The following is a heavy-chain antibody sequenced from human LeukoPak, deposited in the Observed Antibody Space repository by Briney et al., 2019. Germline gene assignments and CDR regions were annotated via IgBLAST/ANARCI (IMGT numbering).Heavy chain of an antibody. Sequence: GGSLRLSCAASGFTVSSNYMSWVRQAPGKGLGWVSVIYSGGSTYHADSVKGRFTISRDNSKNTLYLQMNSLRAEDTAVYYCARDGSSGYWGSDYYFDYWGQGTLVTVSS. CDR3: ARDGSSGYWGSDYYFDY. CDR2: IYSGGST. J-gene: IGHJ4*02. D-gene: IGHD3-22*01. V-gene: IGHV3-53*01. CDR1: GFTVSSNY.